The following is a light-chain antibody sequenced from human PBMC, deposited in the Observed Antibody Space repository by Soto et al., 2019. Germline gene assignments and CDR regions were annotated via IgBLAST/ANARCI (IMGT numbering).Light chain of an antibody. CDR1: QSVLYSSNNKNY. J-gene: IGKJ2*01. CDR3: HQYDSKMYP. CDR2: WAS. Sequence: DIVMTQSPDSLAVSLGERATINCKSSQSVLYSSNNKNYLAWYQQKPGQPPKLLIYWASTRESGVPDRFSGSGSGTAFTLTISSLQAEDVAVYYCHQYDSKMYPFGQGTKLEIK. V-gene: IGKV4-1*01.